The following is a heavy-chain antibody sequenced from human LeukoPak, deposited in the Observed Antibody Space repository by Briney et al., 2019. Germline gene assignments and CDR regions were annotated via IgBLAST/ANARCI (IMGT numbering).Heavy chain of an antibody. CDR1: GGTFSSYA. D-gene: IGHD5-12*01. V-gene: IGHV1-69*13. CDR2: IIPIFGTA. CDR3: ARDRYSGYDRWYYFDY. Sequence: SVKVSCKASGGTFSSYAISWVRQAPGQGLEWMGGIIPIFGTANYAQKFQGRVTITADESTSTAYMELSGLRSEDTAVYYCARDRYSGYDRWYYFDYWGQGTLVTVSS. J-gene: IGHJ4*02.